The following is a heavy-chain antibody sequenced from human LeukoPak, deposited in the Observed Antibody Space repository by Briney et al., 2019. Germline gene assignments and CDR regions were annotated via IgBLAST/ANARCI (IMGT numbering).Heavy chain of an antibody. CDR1: GFTFSSYG. CDR3: ARGEGLGTTNGGYYFAY. CDR2: IKQDGSDK. J-gene: IGHJ4*02. Sequence: GGSLRLSCAASGFTFSSYGMHWVRRAPGKGLEWVANIKQDGSDKYYVDSVKGRFTISRDNAKNSLYLQMNTLRAEDTAVYYCARGEGLGTTNGGYYFAYWGQGSLVIVSS. D-gene: IGHD1-26*01. V-gene: IGHV3-7*01.